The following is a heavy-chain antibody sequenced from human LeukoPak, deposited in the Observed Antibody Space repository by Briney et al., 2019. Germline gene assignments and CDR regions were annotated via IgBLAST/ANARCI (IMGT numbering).Heavy chain of an antibody. Sequence: SETLSLTCTVSGDSISSYYWSWIRQPPGKGLEWIGYIYYSGGTDYNPSLKSRVTISADTSKNQFSLKLRSVTAADTAVYYCARHVTISGPYDASDIWGQGTMVTVSP. CDR1: GDSISSYY. J-gene: IGHJ3*02. CDR2: IYYSGGT. CDR3: ARHVTISGPYDASDI. V-gene: IGHV4-59*08. D-gene: IGHD5-24*01.